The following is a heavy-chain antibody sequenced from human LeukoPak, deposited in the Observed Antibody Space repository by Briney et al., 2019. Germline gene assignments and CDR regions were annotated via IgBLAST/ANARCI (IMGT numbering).Heavy chain of an antibody. Sequence: TGGSLRLSCAASGFTFSNAWMSWVRQAPGKGLEWVGRIKSKTDGGTTDYGAPVKGRFIISRDDSKNTLYLQMNGLKIEDTAVYYCITDPGEWEPIWGQGTMVTVSS. V-gene: IGHV3-15*01. CDR1: GFTFSNAW. D-gene: IGHD1-26*01. CDR2: IKSKTDGGTT. J-gene: IGHJ3*02. CDR3: ITDPGEWEPI.